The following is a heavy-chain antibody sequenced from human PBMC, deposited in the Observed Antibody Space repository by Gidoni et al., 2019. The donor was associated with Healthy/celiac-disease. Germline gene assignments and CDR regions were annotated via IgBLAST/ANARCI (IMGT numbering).Heavy chain of an antibody. D-gene: IGHD3-10*01. Sequence: QVQLQQWGAGLLKPSETLSLTCAVYGGSFSGYYWSWILQPPGKGLEWIGEINNSGSTNYNPSLKSRVTISVDTSKNQFSLKLSSVTAADTAVYYCAREVRGGAFDIWGQGTMVTVSS. V-gene: IGHV4-34*01. J-gene: IGHJ3*02. CDR3: AREVRGGAFDI. CDR1: GGSFSGYY. CDR2: INNSGST.